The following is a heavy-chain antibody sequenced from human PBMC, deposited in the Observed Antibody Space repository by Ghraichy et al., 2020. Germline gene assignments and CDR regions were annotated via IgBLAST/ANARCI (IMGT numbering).Heavy chain of an antibody. CDR2: IYYSGST. Sequence: SESLSLTCTVSGGSISSSSYYWVWLLQPPGKGLEWIGSIYYSGSTYYNPSLKSRVTISADTSKNQFSLKLSSVTAADTAVYYCARLPGAVAGTNYWCQGTLVTVSS. CDR1: GGSISSSSYY. D-gene: IGHD6-19*01. CDR3: ARLPGAVAGTNY. V-gene: IGHV4-39*01. J-gene: IGHJ4*02.